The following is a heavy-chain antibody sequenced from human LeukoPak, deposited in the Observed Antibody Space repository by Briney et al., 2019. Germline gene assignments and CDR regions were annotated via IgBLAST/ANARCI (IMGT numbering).Heavy chain of an antibody. CDR1: GFTFDDYA. Sequence: PGRPLRLSCAASGFTFDDYAMHWVRQAPGKGLEWVSGISWNSGSIGYADSVKGRFTISRDNAKNSLYLQMNSLRAEDTALYYCAREIGATKWFDPWGQGTLVTVSS. CDR2: ISWNSGSI. J-gene: IGHJ5*02. V-gene: IGHV3-9*01. D-gene: IGHD1-26*01. CDR3: AREIGATKWFDP.